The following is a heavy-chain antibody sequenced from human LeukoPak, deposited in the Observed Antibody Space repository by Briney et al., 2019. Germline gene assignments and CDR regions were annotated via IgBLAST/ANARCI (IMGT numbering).Heavy chain of an antibody. D-gene: IGHD6-6*01. CDR2: IYTSGST. V-gene: IGHV4-61*02. CDR1: GGSISSGSYY. Sequence: SQTLSLTCTVSGGSISSGSYYWSWIRQPAGKGLEWIGRIYTSGSTNYNPSLKSRVTISVDTSKNQFSLKLSSVTAADTAVYYCARVPSGSRFDPWGQGTQVTVSS. CDR3: ARVPSGSRFDP. J-gene: IGHJ5*02.